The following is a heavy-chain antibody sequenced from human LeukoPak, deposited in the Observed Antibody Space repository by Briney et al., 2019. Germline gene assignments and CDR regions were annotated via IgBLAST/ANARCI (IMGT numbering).Heavy chain of an antibody. D-gene: IGHD3-9*01. CDR2: IYYSGST. CDR3: ARTYYDILTGSTLNYFDY. CDR1: GGSISSGAYY. V-gene: IGHV4-31*03. Sequence: SQTLSLTCTVSGGSISSGAYYWSWIRQHPGKGLEWIGYIYYSGSTYYNPSLKSRVTISVDTSKSQFSLKLSSVTAADTAVYYCARTYYDILTGSTLNYFDYWGQGTLVTVSS. J-gene: IGHJ4*02.